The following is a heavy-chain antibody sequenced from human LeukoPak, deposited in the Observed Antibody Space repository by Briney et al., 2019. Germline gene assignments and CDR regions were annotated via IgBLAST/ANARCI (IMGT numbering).Heavy chain of an antibody. J-gene: IGHJ3*02. CDR1: GFTFSSYW. CDR2: IKQDGSEK. Sequence: GGSLRLSCAASGFTFSSYWMSWVRQAPGKGLEWVANIKQDGSEKYYVDSVKGRFTISRDNAKNSLFLQMNSLRAEDTAVYYCARSCSGGNCYSLSAFDIWGQGTMVTVSS. V-gene: IGHV3-7*01. D-gene: IGHD2-15*01. CDR3: ARSCSGGNCYSLSAFDI.